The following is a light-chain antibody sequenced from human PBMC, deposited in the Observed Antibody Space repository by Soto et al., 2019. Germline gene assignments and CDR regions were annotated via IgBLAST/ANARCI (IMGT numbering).Light chain of an antibody. Sequence: DIQMSQSPSSLSASVGDRVTITCRAAESISRHLNWYQQKQGRAPDLLIYAASTLQNGVPSRFTGSVYGTEFNLTITGLQLEDFATYDCQQDYSTLATFGQGTRLEIK. J-gene: IGKJ5*01. CDR3: QQDYSTLAT. V-gene: IGKV1-39*01. CDR2: AAS. CDR1: ESISRH.